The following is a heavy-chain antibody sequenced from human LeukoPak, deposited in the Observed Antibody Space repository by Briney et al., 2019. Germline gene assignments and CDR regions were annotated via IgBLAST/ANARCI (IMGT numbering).Heavy chain of an antibody. CDR2: FDPEDGET. J-gene: IGHJ4*02. CDR1: GYTLTELS. CDR3: ATVTGYSSSWYLDY. V-gene: IGHV1-24*01. Sequence: GSVKVSCKVSGYTLTELSMHWVRQAPGKGLEWMGGFDPEDGETIYARKFQGRVTVTEDTSTDTAYMELSSLRSEDTAVYYCATVTGYSSSWYLDYWGQGTLVTVSS. D-gene: IGHD6-13*01.